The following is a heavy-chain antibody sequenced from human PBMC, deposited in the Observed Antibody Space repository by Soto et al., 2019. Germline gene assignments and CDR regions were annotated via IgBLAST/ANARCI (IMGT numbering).Heavy chain of an antibody. J-gene: IGHJ4*02. CDR3: AHRRVGRELDY. D-gene: IGHD3-3*01. Sequence: QITLKESGPTLVKPTQTLTLTCTFSGFSLSTTGVGVGWIRQPPGKALEWLALIYWDDDKRYSPSLKSRLTITKVTSKNQVVLTMTNVDPVDTGTYLCAHRRVGRELDYWGQGTLVTVSP. CDR2: IYWDDDK. V-gene: IGHV2-5*02. CDR1: GFSLSTTGVG.